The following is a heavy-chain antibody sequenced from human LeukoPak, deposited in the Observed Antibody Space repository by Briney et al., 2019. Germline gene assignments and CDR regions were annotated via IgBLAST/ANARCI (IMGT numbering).Heavy chain of an antibody. CDR1: GFTFSSYW. CDR3: ARRLYYYDSSGYSTVFDY. D-gene: IGHD3-22*01. Sequence: PGGSLRLSCAASGFTFSSYWMNWVRQTPGKGLKWVADIKGDGGEKYYVDSVKGRFTISRDNAKNSLYLQMNSLRAEDTAVYYCARRLYYYDSSGYSTVFDYWGQGTLVTVSS. V-gene: IGHV3-7*01. J-gene: IGHJ4*02. CDR2: IKGDGGEK.